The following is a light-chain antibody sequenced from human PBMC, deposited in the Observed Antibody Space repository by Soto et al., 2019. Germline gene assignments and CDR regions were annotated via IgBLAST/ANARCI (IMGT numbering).Light chain of an antibody. V-gene: IGKV1-39*01. CDR2: AAT. CDR1: QSISGF. CDR3: QQSYSTPYT. J-gene: IGKJ2*01. Sequence: DIQMTQSPSSQSASVGDRVTITCRASQSISGFLNWYQQKPGKAPNLLIYAATSLQSGVPSRFSGSGSGTDFTLTISSLQPEDFAPHYCQQSYSTPYTFGQGTKVEIK.